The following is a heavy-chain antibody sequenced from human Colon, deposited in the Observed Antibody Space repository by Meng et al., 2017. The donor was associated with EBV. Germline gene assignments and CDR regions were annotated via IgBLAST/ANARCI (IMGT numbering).Heavy chain of an antibody. CDR1: GYMFPTYD. D-gene: IGHD1-26*01. Sequence: VQLVQSGVKVKRPGGSLNVSCKTSGYMFPTYDLGWLRQAPGQGLEWMGWITAYNGNTIYAQKFKDRVTMTTDTSTSTAYMELRSLTSDDTAVYYCATIIVGPTGHFDYWGQGTLVTVSS. V-gene: IGHV1-18*01. J-gene: IGHJ4*02. CDR2: ITAYNGNT. CDR3: ATIIVGPTGHFDY.